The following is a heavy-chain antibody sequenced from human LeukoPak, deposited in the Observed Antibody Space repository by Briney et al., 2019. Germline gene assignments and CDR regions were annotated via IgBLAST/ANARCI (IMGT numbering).Heavy chain of an antibody. CDR1: GYSISSGYY. J-gene: IGHJ3*02. Sequence: SETLSLTCAVSGYSISSGYYWGWIRQPPGKGLEWIGSIYHSGSTYYNPSLKSRVTISLDTSKNQFSLKLSSVTAADTALYYCARDLPGASASVFAFDIWGQGTLVTVSS. CDR2: IYHSGST. CDR3: ARDLPGASASVFAFDI. V-gene: IGHV4-38-2*02. D-gene: IGHD3-10*01.